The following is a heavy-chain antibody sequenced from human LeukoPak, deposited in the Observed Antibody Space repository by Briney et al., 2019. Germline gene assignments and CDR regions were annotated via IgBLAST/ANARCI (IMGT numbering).Heavy chain of an antibody. V-gene: IGHV3-64*01. D-gene: IGHD6-13*01. CDR2: ISSNGGST. CDR3: ARDGGIAAAGTFDY. J-gene: IGHJ4*02. CDR1: GFTFSSYA. Sequence: PGGSLRLSCAASGFTFSSYAMHWVRQAPGKGLEYASAISSNGGSTYYANSVKGRFTISRDNSKNTLYLQMGSLRAEDMAVYYCARDGGIAAAGTFDYWGQGTLVTVSS.